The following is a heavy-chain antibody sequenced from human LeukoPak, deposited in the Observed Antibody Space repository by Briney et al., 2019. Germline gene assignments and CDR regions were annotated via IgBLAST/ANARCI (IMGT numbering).Heavy chain of an antibody. CDR1: GFTFSSYG. J-gene: IGHJ4*02. V-gene: IGHV3-33*08. CDR2: IWYDGSNK. D-gene: IGHD3-3*01. Sequence: PGGSLRLSCAASGFTFSSYGMHWVRQAPGKGLEWVAVIWYDGSNKYYTDSVKGRFTISRDNSKNTLYLQMNSLRAEDTAVYYCARDRFGDSWSGGYFDYWGQGTLVTVSS. CDR3: ARDRFGDSWSGGYFDY.